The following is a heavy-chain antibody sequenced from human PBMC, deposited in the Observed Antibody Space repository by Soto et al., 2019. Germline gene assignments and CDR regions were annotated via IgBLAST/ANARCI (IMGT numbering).Heavy chain of an antibody. CDR3: AKDQSASSNSYHAMDV. Sequence: QEQLVESGGGVVQPGRPLRLSCAASEFTFSPYPMHWVGQAPGKGLEWVAVISFDGATKYYGDSVKGRFAISRDNSMNTLYLEMNSLRTEDTAVYYCAKDQSASSNSYHAMDVWGPGTTVTVSS. V-gene: IGHV3-30*09. CDR1: EFTFSPYP. D-gene: IGHD6-6*01. CDR2: ISFDGATK. J-gene: IGHJ6*02.